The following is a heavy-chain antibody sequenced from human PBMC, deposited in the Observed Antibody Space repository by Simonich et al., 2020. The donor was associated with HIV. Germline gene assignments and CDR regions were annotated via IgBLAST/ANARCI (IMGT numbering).Heavy chain of an antibody. V-gene: IGHV1-24*01. CDR1: GHTLTELS. D-gene: IGHD3-9*01. J-gene: IGHJ2*01. CDR2: FDPEVGET. Sequence: QVQLVQSGAEVKKPGASVKVSCKVSGHTLTELSMHWVRQTPGRGLEWMGGFDPEVGETNYGHKFQGRVTMTEDTSTDTAYMELSSLRSEDTALYYCATWEVKDNVLTGFSYWYFDLWGRGTLVTVSS. CDR3: ATWEVKDNVLTGFSYWYFDL.